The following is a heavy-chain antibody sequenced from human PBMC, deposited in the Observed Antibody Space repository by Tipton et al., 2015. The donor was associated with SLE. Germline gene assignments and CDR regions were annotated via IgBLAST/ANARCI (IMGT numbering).Heavy chain of an antibody. CDR2: IYYSGST. CDR3: ARGIAVAAPAFDV. J-gene: IGHJ3*01. Sequence: TLSLTCTVSGCSISSYYWSWIRQPPGKGLEWIGYIYYSGSTNYNPSLKSRITISVDTSKNQFSLKLSSVTAADTAVYYCARGIAVAAPAFDVWGQGTMVTVSS. V-gene: IGHV4-59*01. D-gene: IGHD6-19*01. CDR1: GCSISSYY.